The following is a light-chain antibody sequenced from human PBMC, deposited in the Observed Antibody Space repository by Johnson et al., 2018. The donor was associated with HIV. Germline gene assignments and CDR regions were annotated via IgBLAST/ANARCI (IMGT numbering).Light chain of an antibody. V-gene: IGLV1-51*01. CDR2: DNN. J-gene: IGLJ1*01. CDR1: SSNIGNNY. Sequence: QSVLTQPPSVSAAPGQKVTISCSGSSSNIGNNYVSWYQQLPGTAPKLLIYDNNKRPSGIPDRFSCSKSGTSATLGITVLQTGDEADYYCGTWDSSLSAVYVFLTGTKVTVL. CDR3: GTWDSSLSAVYV.